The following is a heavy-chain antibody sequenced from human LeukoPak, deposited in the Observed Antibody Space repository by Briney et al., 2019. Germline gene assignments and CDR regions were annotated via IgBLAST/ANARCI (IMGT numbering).Heavy chain of an antibody. CDR1: GYTFTDCY. J-gene: IGHJ6*03. CDR3: ARDREQLVHHYYYYYMDV. V-gene: IGHV1-2*02. CDR2: INPNSGGT. Sequence: ASVKVSCKASGYTFTDCYMHWVRQAPGQGLEWMGWINPNSGGTNYAQKFQGRVTMTRDTSISTAYMELSRLRSDDTAVYYCARDREQLVHHYYYYYMDVWGKGTTVTVSS. D-gene: IGHD6-6*01.